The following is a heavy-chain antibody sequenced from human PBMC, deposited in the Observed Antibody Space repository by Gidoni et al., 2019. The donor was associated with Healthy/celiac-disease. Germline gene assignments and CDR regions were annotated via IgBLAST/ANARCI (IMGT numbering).Heavy chain of an antibody. Sequence: EVQLVESGGGLVKPGGSLRLSCAASGFTFRNAWLSWVRQAPGKGLEWVGRIKSKTDGGTTDYAAPVKGRFTISRDDSKNTLYLKMNSLKTEDTAVYYCTTDSSDEIYYDSSGPPDYWGQGTLVTVSS. CDR1: GFTFRNAW. CDR2: IKSKTDGGTT. D-gene: IGHD3-22*01. CDR3: TTDSSDEIYYDSSGPPDY. J-gene: IGHJ4*02. V-gene: IGHV3-15*01.